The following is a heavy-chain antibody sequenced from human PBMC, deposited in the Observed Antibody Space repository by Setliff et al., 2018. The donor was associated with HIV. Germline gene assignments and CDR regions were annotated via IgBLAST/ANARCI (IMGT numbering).Heavy chain of an antibody. CDR3: AIDVIGGWLRPMPDF. CDR2: IWYDGSNK. D-gene: IGHD5-12*01. Sequence: GGSLRLSCAASGFTFSSYGMHWVRQAPGKGLEWVAVIWYDGSNKYYADSVKGRFTISRDNSKNTLYLQMNSLRSEDTAVYYCAIDVIGGWLRPMPDFWGPGTLVTVSS. CDR1: GFTFSSYG. J-gene: IGHJ4*02. V-gene: IGHV3-30*02.